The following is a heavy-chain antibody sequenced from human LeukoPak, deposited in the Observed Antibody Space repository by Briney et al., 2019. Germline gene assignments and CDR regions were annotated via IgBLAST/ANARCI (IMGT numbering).Heavy chain of an antibody. CDR3: ARDRGGTGDFDY. Sequence: ASVKVSCKVSGYTFTGYYLHWVRQAPGQGLEWMGRINPSSGGTNYAQKFQGRVTMTRDTSINTAYMDLNSLRSDDTAVYYCARDRGGTGDFDYWGQGTLVTVSS. V-gene: IGHV1-2*06. CDR2: INPSSGGT. J-gene: IGHJ4*02. D-gene: IGHD1-1*01. CDR1: GYTFTGYY.